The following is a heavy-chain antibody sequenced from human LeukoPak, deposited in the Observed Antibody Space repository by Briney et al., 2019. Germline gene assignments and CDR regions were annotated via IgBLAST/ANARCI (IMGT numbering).Heavy chain of an antibody. V-gene: IGHV1-2*02. J-gene: IGHJ4*02. CDR3: VRENWYYDH. D-gene: IGHD3-16*01. CDR1: GYTFTAYH. Sequence: ASVKVSCKTSGYTFTAYHMHWVRQAPGRGLEFMGWIYPPTGGTILAEKFQGRVTMTRDTSITTAYMELSGLNFDDTAVYYCVRENWYYDHWGQGTLVTVSS. CDR2: IYPPTGGT.